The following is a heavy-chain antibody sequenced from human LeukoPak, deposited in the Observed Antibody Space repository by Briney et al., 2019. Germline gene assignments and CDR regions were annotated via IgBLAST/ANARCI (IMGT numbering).Heavy chain of an antibody. V-gene: IGHV4-34*01. J-gene: IGHJ4*02. D-gene: IGHD3-22*01. CDR2: INHSGST. CDR3: ARDYYDSSGYYDY. Sequence: SETLSLTCAVYGGSFSGYYWSWIRQPPGKGLEWIGEINHSGSTNYNPSLKSRVTISVDTSKNQFSLKLGSVTAADTAVYYCARDYYDSSGYYDYWGQGTLVTVSS. CDR1: GGSFSGYY.